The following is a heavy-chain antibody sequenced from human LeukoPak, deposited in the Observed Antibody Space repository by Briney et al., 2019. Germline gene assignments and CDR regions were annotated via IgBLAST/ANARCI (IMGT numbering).Heavy chain of an antibody. D-gene: IGHD3-10*01. CDR3: ARRGVRFGTNWFDP. Sequence: ASVKVSCKASGYTFTSYDINWVRQATGQGLEWMGWMNPNSGNTGYAQKFQGRVTMTRNTSISTAYMELSSLRSEDTAVYYCARRGVRFGTNWFDPWGQGTLVTVSS. V-gene: IGHV1-8*01. J-gene: IGHJ5*02. CDR1: GYTFTSYD. CDR2: MNPNSGNT.